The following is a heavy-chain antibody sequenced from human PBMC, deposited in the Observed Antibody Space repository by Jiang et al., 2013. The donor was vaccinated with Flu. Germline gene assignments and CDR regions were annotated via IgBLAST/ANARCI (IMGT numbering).Heavy chain of an antibody. Sequence: ESGGGLVKPGGSLRLSCAASGFTFGNYRMNWVRQAPGKGLEWVSSISTSSNYVYYADSVKGRFTISRDNTKNSLYLQTNSLRAEDTAVYYCAREDYNSIYNYWGHGTLVTVSS. J-gene: IGHJ4*01. V-gene: IGHV3-21*01. CDR2: ISTSSNYV. D-gene: IGHD1-7*01. CDR1: GFTFGNYR. CDR3: AREDYNSIYNY.